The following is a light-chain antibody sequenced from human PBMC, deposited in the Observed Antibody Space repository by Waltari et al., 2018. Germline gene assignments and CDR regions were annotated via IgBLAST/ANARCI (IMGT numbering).Light chain of an antibody. V-gene: IGKV3-20*01. J-gene: IGKJ1*01. CDR3: QHYVRLPAT. CDR1: QSVGRS. Sequence: EIVLTQSPGTLSLSPGARATLSCRASQSVGRSLAWYQQKPGQAPRLLIYGASNRSPGIPDRFRGSGSGTDFSLTISRLEPEDFVLYSCQHYVRLPATFGQGTKVEIK. CDR2: GAS.